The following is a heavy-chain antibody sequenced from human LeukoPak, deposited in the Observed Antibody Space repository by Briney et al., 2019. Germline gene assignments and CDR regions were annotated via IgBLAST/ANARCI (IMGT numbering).Heavy chain of an antibody. Sequence: ASVKVSCKASGYTFTSYGISWVRQAPGQGLEWMGWISAYNGNTNYAQKLQGRVTRTTDTSTSTAYMELRSLRSDDTAVYYCARGMTTGQYYYYYGMDVWGQGTTVTVSS. D-gene: IGHD4-11*01. CDR1: GYTFTSYG. CDR3: ARGMTTGQYYYYYGMDV. CDR2: ISAYNGNT. V-gene: IGHV1-18*01. J-gene: IGHJ6*02.